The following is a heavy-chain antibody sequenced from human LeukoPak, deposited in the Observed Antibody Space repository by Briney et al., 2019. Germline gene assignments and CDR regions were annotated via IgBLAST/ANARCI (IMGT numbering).Heavy chain of an antibody. CDR3: AREGIAAAGELDY. V-gene: IGHV3-66*01. D-gene: IGHD6-13*01. CDR1: GFTVSSNY. CDR2: IYSGGST. Sequence: GGSLRLSCAASGFTVSSNYMSWVRQAPGKGLEWVSVIYSGGSTYYADSVKGRFTISRDNSRNTLYLQMNSLRAEDTAVYYCAREGIAAAGELDYWGQGTLVTVSS. J-gene: IGHJ4*02.